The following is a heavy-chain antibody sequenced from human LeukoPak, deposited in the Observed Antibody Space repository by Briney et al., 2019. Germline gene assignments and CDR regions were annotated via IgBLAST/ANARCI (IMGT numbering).Heavy chain of an antibody. CDR1: GGSFSGYY. CDR2: INHSGST. Sequence: SETLSLPCAGYGGSFSGYYWSWIRQPPGKGLEWIGEINHSGSTNYNPSLKSRVTISVDTSKNQFSLKLSSVTAADTAVYYCARGRVSYFDYWGQGTLVTVSS. V-gene: IGHV4-34*01. CDR3: ARGRVSYFDY. J-gene: IGHJ4*02. D-gene: IGHD2-8*01.